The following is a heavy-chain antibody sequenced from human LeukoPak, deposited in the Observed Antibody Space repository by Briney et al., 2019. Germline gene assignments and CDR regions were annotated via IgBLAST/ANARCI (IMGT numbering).Heavy chain of an antibody. CDR3: ARGRKKNFGVVIFDY. D-gene: IGHD3-3*01. J-gene: IGHJ4*02. V-gene: IGHV1-8*02. CDR1: GGTFSSYA. CDR2: MNPNSGNT. Sequence: ASVEVSCKASGGTFSSYAINWVRQATGQGLEWMGWMNPNSGNTGYAQKFQGRVTMTRNTSISTAYMELSSLRSEDTAVYYCARGRKKNFGVVIFDYWGQGTLVTVSS.